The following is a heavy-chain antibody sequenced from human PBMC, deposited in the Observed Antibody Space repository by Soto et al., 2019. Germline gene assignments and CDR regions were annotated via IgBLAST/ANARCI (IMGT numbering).Heavy chain of an antibody. CDR3: ARGAPAALTRRTYGMDV. J-gene: IGHJ6*02. V-gene: IGHV3-30-3*01. CDR2: ISYDGSNK. CDR1: GFTFSSYA. D-gene: IGHD2-2*01. Sequence: GGSLRLSCAASGFTFSSYAMHWVRQAPGKGLEWVAVISYDGSNKYYADSVKGRFTISRDNSKNTLYLQMNSLRAEDTAVYYCARGAPAALTRRTYGMDVWGQGTTVTVSS.